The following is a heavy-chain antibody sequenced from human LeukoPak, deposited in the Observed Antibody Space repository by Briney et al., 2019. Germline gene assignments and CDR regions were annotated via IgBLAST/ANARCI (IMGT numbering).Heavy chain of an antibody. V-gene: IGHV3-64*01. CDR3: ARTPSGVVVITSYDY. J-gene: IGHJ4*02. Sequence: GGSLRLSCAASGFTFSSYSMNWVRQAPGKGLEYVSAISSNGGTTYYANSVKGRFTISRDNSKNTLYLQMGSLRAEDMAVYYCARTPSGVVVITSYDYWGQGTLVTVSS. D-gene: IGHD3-22*01. CDR1: GFTFSSYS. CDR2: ISSNGGTT.